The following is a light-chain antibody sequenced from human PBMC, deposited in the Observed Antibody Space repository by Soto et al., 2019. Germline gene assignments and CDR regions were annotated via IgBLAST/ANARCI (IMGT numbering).Light chain of an antibody. CDR3: MQTTQFPYT. V-gene: IGKV2-24*01. CDR1: QSLVHSDGSTY. Sequence: DILMTQAPLSSPVTPGQPASISCGSNQSLVHSDGSTYLSWLHQRPGEPPRLLIYKVADRFSGVPDRFSGSGAGTDFTLEISRVEDEDVEVYYCMQTTQFPYTFGQGTTLEIK. CDR2: KVA. J-gene: IGKJ2*01.